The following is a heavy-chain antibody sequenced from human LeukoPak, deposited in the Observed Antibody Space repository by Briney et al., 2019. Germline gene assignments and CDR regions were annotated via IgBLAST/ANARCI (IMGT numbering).Heavy chain of an antibody. J-gene: IGHJ6*03. CDR3: ARDLADYDILTGYQYYYYMDV. Sequence: PGGSLSLSCAASGFTVSSNYMSWVRQAPGKGLEWVSVIYSGGSTYYADSVKGRFTISRDNSKNTLYLQMNSLRAEDTAVYYCARDLADYDILTGYQYYYYMDVWGKGTTVTVSS. V-gene: IGHV3-53*01. CDR1: GFTVSSNY. D-gene: IGHD3-9*01. CDR2: IYSGGST.